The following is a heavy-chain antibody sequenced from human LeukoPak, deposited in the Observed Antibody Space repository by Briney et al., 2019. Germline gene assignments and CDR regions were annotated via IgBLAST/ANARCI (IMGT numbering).Heavy chain of an antibody. CDR2: IYYSGST. D-gene: IGHD3-3*01. CDR1: GGSISSYY. Sequence: SETLSLTCTVSGGSISSYYRSWIRQPPGKGLEWIGYIYYSGSTNYNPSLKSRVTISVDTSKNQFSLKLSSVTAADTAVYYCARIGRPGVVIYYFDYWGQGTLVTVSS. J-gene: IGHJ4*02. CDR3: ARIGRPGVVIYYFDY. V-gene: IGHV4-59*01.